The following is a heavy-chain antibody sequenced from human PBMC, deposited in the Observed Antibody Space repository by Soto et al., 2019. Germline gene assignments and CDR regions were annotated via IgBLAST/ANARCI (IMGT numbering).Heavy chain of an antibody. CDR2: INAGNGNT. D-gene: IGHD3-10*01. V-gene: IGHV1-3*01. J-gene: IGHJ6*02. Sequence: GASVKVSCKASGYTFTSYAMHWVRQAPGQRLEWMGWINAGNGNTKYSQKFQGRVTITRDTSASTAYMELSSLRSEDTAVYYCATLPNYYGSGSYYYYYYYGMDVWGQGTTVTVSS. CDR3: ATLPNYYGSGSYYYYYYYGMDV. CDR1: GYTFTSYA.